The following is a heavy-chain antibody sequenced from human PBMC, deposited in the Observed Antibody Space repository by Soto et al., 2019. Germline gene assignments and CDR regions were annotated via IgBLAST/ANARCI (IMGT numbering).Heavy chain of an antibody. V-gene: IGHV1-18*01. Sequence: ASVKVSCKASGYTFTSYGVSWVRQAPGQGLEWMGWISAYNGNTNYAQKLQGRVTMTTDTSTSTAYMELSSLRAEDTAVYYCARVHSSSYHYFNSGGQETLVPVSS. J-gene: IGHJ4*02. D-gene: IGHD6-13*01. CDR3: ARVHSSSYHYFNS. CDR2: ISAYNGNT. CDR1: GYTFTSYG.